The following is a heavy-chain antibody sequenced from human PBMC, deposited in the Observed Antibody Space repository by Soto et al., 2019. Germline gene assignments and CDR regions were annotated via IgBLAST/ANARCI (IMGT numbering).Heavy chain of an antibody. Sequence: ASVKVSCKASGGTISSSAISWVRQAPGQGLEWMGGIIPIFGTANYALKFQGRVTITADKSTSTAYMELSSLRSEDTAVYYCARGRESSGYYYNFDYWGQRTLVTVS. J-gene: IGHJ4*02. CDR3: ARGRESSGYYYNFDY. D-gene: IGHD3-22*01. CDR1: GGTISSSA. CDR2: IIPIFGTA. V-gene: IGHV1-69*06.